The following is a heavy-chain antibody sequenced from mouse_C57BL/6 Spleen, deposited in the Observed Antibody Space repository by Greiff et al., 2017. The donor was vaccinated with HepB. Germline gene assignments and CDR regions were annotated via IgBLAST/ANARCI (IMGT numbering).Heavy chain of an antibody. CDR3: ARDGGLSWFAY. CDR1: GFTFSSYA. CDR2: ISDGGSYT. V-gene: IGHV5-4*01. J-gene: IGHJ3*01. Sequence: EVMLVESGGVLVKPGGSLKLSCAASGFTFSSYAMSWVRQTPEKRLEWVATISDGGSYTYYPDNVKGRFTISRDNAKNNLYLQMSHLKSEDTAMYYCARDGGLSWFAYWGQGTLVTVSA.